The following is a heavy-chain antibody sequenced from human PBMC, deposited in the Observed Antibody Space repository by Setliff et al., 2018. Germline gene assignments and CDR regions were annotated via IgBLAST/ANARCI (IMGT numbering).Heavy chain of an antibody. V-gene: IGHV1-18*01. CDR2: ISADNGNT. CDR3: ARVRKNDDSNNWYGASYYSYHYAMDV. Sequence: ASVKVSCKASGYTFTTYGISWVRQAPGQGLEWMGWISADNGNTNYAQNLQGRVTMTTDTSTSTAYVELRSLRSDDTAIYYCARVRKNDDSNNWYGASYYSYHYAMDVWGLGTTVTVS. J-gene: IGHJ6*02. D-gene: IGHD6-13*01. CDR1: GYTFTTYG.